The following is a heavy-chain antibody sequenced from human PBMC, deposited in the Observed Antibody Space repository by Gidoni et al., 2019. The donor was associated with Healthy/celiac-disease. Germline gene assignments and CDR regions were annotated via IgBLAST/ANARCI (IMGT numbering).Heavy chain of an antibody. CDR2: ISSSSSTI. CDR3: ARDRSIAVAGTIEFDY. D-gene: IGHD6-19*01. V-gene: IGHV3-48*04. CDR1: GFTFSSYS. J-gene: IGHJ4*02. Sequence: EVQLVESGGGLVQPGGSLSPSCAASGFTFSSYSMNWVRQAPGKGLEWVSYISSSSSTIYYADSVKGRFTISRDNAKNSLYLQMNSLRAEDTAVYYCARDRSIAVAGTIEFDYWGQGTLVTVSS.